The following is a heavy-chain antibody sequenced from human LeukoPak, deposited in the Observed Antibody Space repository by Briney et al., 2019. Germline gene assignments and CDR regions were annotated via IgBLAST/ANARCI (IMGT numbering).Heavy chain of an antibody. CDR1: GGSISSSSYY. CDR2: IYYSGST. Sequence: QPSETLSLTCTVSGGSISSSSYYWGWIRQPPGKGLEWIGSIYYSGSTYYNPSLKSRVTISVDTSKNQFSLKLSSVTAADTAVYYCARRDYDFWSHDYWGQGTLVTVPS. V-gene: IGHV4-39*01. D-gene: IGHD3-3*01. CDR3: ARRDYDFWSHDY. J-gene: IGHJ4*02.